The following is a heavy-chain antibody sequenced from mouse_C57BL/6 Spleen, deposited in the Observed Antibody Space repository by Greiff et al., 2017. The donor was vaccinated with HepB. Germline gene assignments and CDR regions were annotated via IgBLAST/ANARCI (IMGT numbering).Heavy chain of an antibody. J-gene: IGHJ3*01. D-gene: IGHD3-2*01. V-gene: IGHV1-50*01. CDR1: GYTFTSYW. Sequence: QVQLQQPGAELVKPGASVKLSCKASGYTFTSYWMQWVKQRPGQGLEWIGEIDPSDSYTNYNQKFKGKATLTVDTSSSTAYMQLSSLTSEDSAVYYCARGDSFKFAYWGQGTLVTVSA. CDR2: IDPSDSYT. CDR3: ARGDSFKFAY.